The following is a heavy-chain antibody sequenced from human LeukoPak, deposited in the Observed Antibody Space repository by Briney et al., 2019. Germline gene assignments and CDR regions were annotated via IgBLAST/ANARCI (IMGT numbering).Heavy chain of an antibody. V-gene: IGHV3-48*03. J-gene: IGHJ4*02. CDR1: GFTFSSYE. D-gene: IGHD6-6*01. Sequence: GGSLRRSCAASGFTFSSYEMNWVRQAPGKGLEWVSYISSSGSTIYYADSVKGRFTISRDNARNSLYLQMNSLRAEDTAVYYCASEAAPYLLGDYWGQGTLVTVSS. CDR3: ASEAAPYLLGDY. CDR2: ISSSGSTI.